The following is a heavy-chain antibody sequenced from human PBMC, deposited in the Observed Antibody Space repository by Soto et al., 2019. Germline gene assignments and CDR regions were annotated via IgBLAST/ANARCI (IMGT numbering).Heavy chain of an antibody. V-gene: IGHV1-69*13. Sequence: SVKVSFKASGGTFSNYPISWVRQAPGQGLEWMGGIIPIFGTVNYAQKFQGRVTITADESTSTAYMELSSLRSEDTAVYYCARGNHRWLQLWYFDLWGRGTLVTVSS. CDR2: IIPIFGTV. D-gene: IGHD5-12*01. CDR1: GGTFSNYP. J-gene: IGHJ2*01. CDR3: ARGNHRWLQLWYFDL.